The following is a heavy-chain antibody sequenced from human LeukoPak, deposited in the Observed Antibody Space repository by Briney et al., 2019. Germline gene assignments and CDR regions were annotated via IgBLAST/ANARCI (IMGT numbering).Heavy chain of an antibody. J-gene: IGHJ4*02. CDR3: ARGATLHIDY. CDR1: GFTFSSYA. CDR2: ISSNGGST. V-gene: IGHV3-64D*09. Sequence: GGSLRLSCSASGFTFSSYAMHWVRQAPGKGLEYVSAISSNGGSTYYADSVKGRFTISRDNSKNTLYLQMSSLRAEDTAVYYCARGATLHIDYWGQGTLVTVSS.